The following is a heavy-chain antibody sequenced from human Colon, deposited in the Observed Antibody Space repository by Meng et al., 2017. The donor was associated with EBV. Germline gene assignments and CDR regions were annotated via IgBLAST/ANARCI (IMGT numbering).Heavy chain of an antibody. Sequence: QVQRQESGPGIVTPSETLSLTGTVSGDSVATGRYYWSWIRQPPGKGLEWIAYIYYIGGTNYNPSLKSRLTISLDTSKNQFSLSLRSVTAADTAVYYCARVSGRSFDPWGQGTLVTVSS. CDR1: GDSVATGRYY. CDR3: ARVSGRSFDP. CDR2: IYYIGGT. D-gene: IGHD3-10*01. V-gene: IGHV4-61*01. J-gene: IGHJ5*02.